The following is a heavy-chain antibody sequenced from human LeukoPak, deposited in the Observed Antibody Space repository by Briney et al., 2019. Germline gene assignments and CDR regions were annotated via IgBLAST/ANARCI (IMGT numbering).Heavy chain of an antibody. V-gene: IGHV3-21*01. CDR2: ISSSSRYI. CDR1: GFTFSSYS. D-gene: IGHD5-12*01. Sequence: GGSLRLSCAASGFTFSSYSMNWVRQAPGKGLEWVSSISSSSRYIYYADSVKGRFTISRDDAKNSLYLQMNSLRAEDTAVYYCARDRDNVDIVATILFGYWGQGTLVTVSS. J-gene: IGHJ4*02. CDR3: ARDRDNVDIVATILFGY.